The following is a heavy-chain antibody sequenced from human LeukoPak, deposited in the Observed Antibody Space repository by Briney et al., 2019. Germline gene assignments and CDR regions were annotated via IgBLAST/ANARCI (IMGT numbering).Heavy chain of an antibody. V-gene: IGHV3-48*04. D-gene: IGHD6-13*01. CDR1: GFIFNTYS. J-gene: IGHJ4*02. Sequence: PWGSLRLSCAASGFIFNTYSMNWVRQAPGKWLEWIAYISRGGDTMYYADSVKGRFSISRDTAKSSLYLQLSSLRAEDTAVYFCAKSDGFFRSSWYGNNFDYWGQGTLVTVSS. CDR3: AKSDGFFRSSWYGNNFDY. CDR2: ISRGGDTM.